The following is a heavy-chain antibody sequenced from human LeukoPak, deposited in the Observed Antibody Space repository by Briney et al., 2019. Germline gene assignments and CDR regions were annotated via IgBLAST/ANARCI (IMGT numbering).Heavy chain of an antibody. J-gene: IGHJ5*02. CDR1: GGTFSSYA. CDR2: IIPIFGTA. D-gene: IGHD2-15*01. Sequence: GASVKVSCKASGGTFSSYAISWVRQAPGQGLEWMGGIIPIFGTANYAQKFQGRVTITTDESTSTAYMELSSLRSEDTAVYYCAADCSGGSCLRRNRFDPWGQGTLVTVSS. CDR3: AADCSGGSCLRRNRFDP. V-gene: IGHV1-69*05.